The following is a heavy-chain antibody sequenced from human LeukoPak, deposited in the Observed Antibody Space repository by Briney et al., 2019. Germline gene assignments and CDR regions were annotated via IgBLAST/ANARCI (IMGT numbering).Heavy chain of an antibody. V-gene: IGHV3-15*01. CDR1: GFTFSYAW. CDR2: IKSKTDDGTT. D-gene: IGHD4-17*01. CDR3: TTHFPVTTFY. Sequence: GGSLRLSCAASGFTFSYAWMSWVRQAPGKGLEWVGRIKSKTDDGTTDYVTPVKGRFTISRDDSKNTLYLQMNSLKTEDTAVYYCTTHFPVTTFYWGQGTLVTVSS. J-gene: IGHJ4*02.